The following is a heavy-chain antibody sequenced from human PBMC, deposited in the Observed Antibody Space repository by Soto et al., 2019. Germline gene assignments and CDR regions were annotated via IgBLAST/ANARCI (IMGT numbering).Heavy chain of an antibody. CDR1: GFTFSNAW. V-gene: IGHV3-15*07. CDR3: TTSVRFLEWLSRKRLYGMDV. J-gene: IGHJ6*02. Sequence: EVQLVESGGGLVKPGGSLRLSCAASGFTFSNAWMNWVRQAPGKGLEWVGRIKSKTDGGTTDYAAPVKGRFTISRDDSKNTLYLQMNSLKTEDTAVYYSTTSVRFLEWLSRKRLYGMDVWGQGTTVTVSS. D-gene: IGHD3-3*01. CDR2: IKSKTDGGTT.